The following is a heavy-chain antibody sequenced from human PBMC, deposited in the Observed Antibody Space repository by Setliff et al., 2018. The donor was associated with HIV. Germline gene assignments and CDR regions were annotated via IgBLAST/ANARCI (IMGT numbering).Heavy chain of an antibody. Sequence: ASVKVSCKASGYSFTDYYIHWVRQAPGQGLEWVGRISPNSGGTNYAQKFQGRVTMTRDTSISTAYMELTRLRSDDSAIYYCAKSPGIYYYDSSGHYLLYWGQGILVTVSS. CDR2: ISPNSGGT. CDR3: AKSPGIYYYDSSGHYLLY. CDR1: GYSFTDYY. D-gene: IGHD3-22*01. V-gene: IGHV1-2*06. J-gene: IGHJ4*02.